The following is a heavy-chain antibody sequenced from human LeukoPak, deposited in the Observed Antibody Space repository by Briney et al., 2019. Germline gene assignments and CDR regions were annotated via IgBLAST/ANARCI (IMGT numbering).Heavy chain of an antibody. CDR1: GGSFSGYY. CDR3: ARGERLNTMTQGGCAFDI. V-gene: IGHV4-34*01. D-gene: IGHD3-22*01. CDR2: INHSGRT. J-gene: IGHJ3*02. Sequence: SETLSLTCAVYGGSFSGYYWSWIRQPPGKGLEWIGEINHSGRTNYNPSLKSRVTISVDTSKNQSSLKLSSVTAADTAVYYCARGERLNTMTQGGCAFDIWGQGTMVTVSS.